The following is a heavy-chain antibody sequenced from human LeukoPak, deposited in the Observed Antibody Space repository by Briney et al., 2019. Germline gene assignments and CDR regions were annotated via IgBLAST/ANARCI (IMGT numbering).Heavy chain of an antibody. D-gene: IGHD3-3*01. J-gene: IGHJ4*02. V-gene: IGHV1-69*13. CDR1: GYTFTSYD. CDR3: ARGVEN. Sequence: SVKVSCKASGYTFTSYDINWVRQAPGQGLEWMGGIIPIFGTANYAQKFQGRVTITADESTSTAYMELSGLRSEDTAVYYCARGVENWGQGTLVTVSS. CDR2: IIPIFGTA.